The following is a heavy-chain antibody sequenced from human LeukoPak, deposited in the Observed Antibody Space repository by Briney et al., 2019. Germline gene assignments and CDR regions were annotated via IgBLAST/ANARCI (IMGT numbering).Heavy chain of an antibody. J-gene: IGHJ6*03. D-gene: IGHD3-16*02. CDR3: ARDSPVPISISYYYYYMDV. Sequence: SETLSLTCTVSGGSISSGGYYWSWIRQHPGKGLEWIGYIYYSGSTYYNPSLKSRVTISVDTSKNQFSLKLSSVTAADTAVYYCARDSPVPISISYYYYYMDVWGKGTMVTVSS. CDR2: IYYSGST. V-gene: IGHV4-31*03. CDR1: GGSISSGGYY.